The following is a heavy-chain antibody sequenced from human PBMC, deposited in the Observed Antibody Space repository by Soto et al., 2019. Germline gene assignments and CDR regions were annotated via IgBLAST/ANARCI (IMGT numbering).Heavy chain of an antibody. CDR2: FYSSGSI. Sequence: SETLSLTCFVSGYSITAGGYYWSWIRHHPGKGLEWIGSFYSSGSIIYNPSLRSRVSISGDTSSNQFSMSLTSVTAADTARYYCARMYSSGSGWFHPWGQETLVTVSS. J-gene: IGHJ5*02. D-gene: IGHD6-19*01. V-gene: IGHV4-31*03. CDR1: GYSITAGGYY. CDR3: ARMYSSGSGWFHP.